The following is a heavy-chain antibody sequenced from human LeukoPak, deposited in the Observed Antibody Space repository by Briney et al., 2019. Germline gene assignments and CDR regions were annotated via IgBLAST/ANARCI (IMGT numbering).Heavy chain of an antibody. CDR2: ISYDGSNK. D-gene: IGHD3-10*01. J-gene: IGHJ4*02. CDR3: AKDGGSGSYSDH. Sequence: GRSLRLSCAASGFTLSSYGMHWVRQAPGKGLEWVAVISYDGSNKYYADSVRGRFTISRDNSKNTLYLQMNSLRAEDTAVYYCAKDGGSGSYSDHWGQGTLVTVSS. V-gene: IGHV3-30*18. CDR1: GFTLSSYG.